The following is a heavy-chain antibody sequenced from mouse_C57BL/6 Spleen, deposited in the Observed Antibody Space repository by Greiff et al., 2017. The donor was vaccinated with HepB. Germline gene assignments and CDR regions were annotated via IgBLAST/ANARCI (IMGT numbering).Heavy chain of an antibody. Sequence: VQLQQPGAELVKPGASVKLSCKASGYTFTSYWMQWVKQRPGQGLEWIGEIDPSDSYTNYNQKFKGKATLTVDTSSSTAYMQLSSLTSEDSAVYYCARGGGNYGYWGQGTTLTVSS. D-gene: IGHD2-1*01. V-gene: IGHV1-50*01. CDR2: IDPSDSYT. J-gene: IGHJ2*01. CDR3: ARGGGNYGY. CDR1: GYTFTSYW.